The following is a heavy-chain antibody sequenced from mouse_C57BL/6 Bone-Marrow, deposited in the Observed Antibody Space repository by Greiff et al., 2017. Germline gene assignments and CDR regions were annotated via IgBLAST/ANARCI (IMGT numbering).Heavy chain of an antibody. V-gene: IGHV5-16*01. CDR3: ARETFDGGFAY. J-gene: IGHJ3*01. CDR2: INYDGSST. Sequence: EVMLVESEGGLVQPGSSMKLSCTASGFTFSDYYMAWVRQVPEKGLEWVANINYDGSSTYYLDSLKSRFIISRDNAKNILYLQMSRLKSEDTATYYCARETFDGGFAYWGQGTLVTVSA. CDR1: GFTFSDYY.